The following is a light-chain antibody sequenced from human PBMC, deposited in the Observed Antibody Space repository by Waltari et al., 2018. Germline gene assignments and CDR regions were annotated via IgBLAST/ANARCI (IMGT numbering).Light chain of an antibody. Sequence: QSALTQPASVSGSPGQSITISCTGTSSDVGSYNLVSWYQQHPGKAPKLMIYEVSKRPSGVSNRFSGSKSGNTVSLTISGLQAEDEADYYCCSYAGSSTFEVFGTGTKVTVL. CDR2: EVS. CDR3: CSYAGSSTFEV. CDR1: SSDVGSYNL. V-gene: IGLV2-23*02. J-gene: IGLJ1*01.